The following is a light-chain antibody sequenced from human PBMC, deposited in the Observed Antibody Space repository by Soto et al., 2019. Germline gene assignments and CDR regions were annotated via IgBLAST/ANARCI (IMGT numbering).Light chain of an antibody. CDR1: QSISSW. CDR2: DAS. J-gene: IGKJ2*01. CDR3: QQYNSYSGDT. V-gene: IGKV1-5*01. Sequence: DIQMTQSPSTLSASVGDRVTITCRASQSISSWVAWYQQKPGKAPKLLIYDASSLESGVPSRFSGSGSGTEFTLTISSLQPDDFATYYCQQYNSYSGDTFGQGTKLEIK.